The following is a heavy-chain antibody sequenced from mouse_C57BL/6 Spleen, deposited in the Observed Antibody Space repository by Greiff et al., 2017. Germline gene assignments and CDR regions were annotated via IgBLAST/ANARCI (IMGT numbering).Heavy chain of an antibody. CDR1: GYTFTDYY. V-gene: IGHV1-26*01. CDR2: INPNNGGT. Sequence: EVQLQQSGPELVKPGASVKISCKASGYTFTDYYMNWVKQSHGKSLEWIGDINPNNGGTSYNQKFKGKATLTVDKSSSTAYMELRSLTSEDSAVYYCARFPLYYSNYVWYFDVWGTGTTVTVSS. CDR3: ARFPLYYSNYVWYFDV. J-gene: IGHJ1*03. D-gene: IGHD2-5*01.